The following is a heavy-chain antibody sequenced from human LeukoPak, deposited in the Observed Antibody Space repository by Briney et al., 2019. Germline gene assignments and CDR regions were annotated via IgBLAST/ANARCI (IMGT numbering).Heavy chain of an antibody. J-gene: IGHJ6*03. CDR3: ARDGWIQLWPNYYYYYMDV. D-gene: IGHD5-18*01. CDR2: INPNSGGT. Sequence: ASVKVSCKASGYTFTGYYMHWVRQAPGQGLEWMGWINPNSGGTNYAQKFQVRVTMTRDTSISTAYMELSRLRSDDTAVYYCARDGWIQLWPNYYYYYMDVWGKGTTVTVSS. CDR1: GYTFTGYY. V-gene: IGHV1-2*02.